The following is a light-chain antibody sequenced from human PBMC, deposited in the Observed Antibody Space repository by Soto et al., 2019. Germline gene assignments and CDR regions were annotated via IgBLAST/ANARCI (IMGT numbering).Light chain of an antibody. CDR2: SAS. CDR3: QQIHSTSSYT. CDR1: QSIRNQ. Sequence: DIQMTQSPSSLSASVGDRVTITCRASQSIRNQLNWYQQKPGKAPNLLIYSASNLRGGVPSRFSGSGSGTDFTLTIRGLQPEDFATYYCQQIHSTSSYTFGQGTKVDIK. V-gene: IGKV1-39*01. J-gene: IGKJ2*01.